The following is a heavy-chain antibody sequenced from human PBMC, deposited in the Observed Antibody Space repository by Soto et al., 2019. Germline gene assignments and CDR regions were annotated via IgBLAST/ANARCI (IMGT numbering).Heavy chain of an antibody. CDR3: AFGNLSYYFDY. Sequence: GSLRLSCAASGFTFSGFGMHWVRQAPGKGLEWVAIIWYDGSDKYYADSVKGRFTISRGNSKNTLYLQMNSLRAEDTAVYHCAFGNLSYYFDYWGQGTPVTVSS. V-gene: IGHV3-33*01. CDR1: GFTFSGFG. D-gene: IGHD3-16*01. J-gene: IGHJ4*02. CDR2: IWYDGSDK.